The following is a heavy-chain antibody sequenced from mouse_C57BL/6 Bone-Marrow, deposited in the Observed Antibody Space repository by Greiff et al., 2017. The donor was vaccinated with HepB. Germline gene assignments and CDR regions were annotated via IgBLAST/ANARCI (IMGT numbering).Heavy chain of an antibody. J-gene: IGHJ4*01. Sequence: VQLQQSGAELVRPGASVTLSCKASGYTFTDYEMHWVKQTPVHGLEWIGAIDPETGGTAYNQKFKGKAILTADKSSSTAYMELRSLTSEDSAVYYCTGVVAYYYAMDYWGQGTSVTVSS. D-gene: IGHD1-1*01. V-gene: IGHV1-15*01. CDR1: GYTFTDYE. CDR3: TGVVAYYYAMDY. CDR2: IDPETGGT.